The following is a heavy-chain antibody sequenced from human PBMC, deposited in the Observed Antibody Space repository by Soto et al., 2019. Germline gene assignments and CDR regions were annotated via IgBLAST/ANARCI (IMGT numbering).Heavy chain of an antibody. D-gene: IGHD4-17*01. V-gene: IGHV4-30-4*01. Sequence: SETLSLTCTVSGGSISSGDYYWSWIRQPPGKGLEWIGNIYHSGSTYYNPSLKSRVTISIDKSKNQFSLKLSSVTAADTAVYYCARSDDYGDYDYWGQGTLVTVSS. J-gene: IGHJ4*02. CDR2: IYHSGST. CDR1: GGSISSGDYY. CDR3: ARSDDYGDYDY.